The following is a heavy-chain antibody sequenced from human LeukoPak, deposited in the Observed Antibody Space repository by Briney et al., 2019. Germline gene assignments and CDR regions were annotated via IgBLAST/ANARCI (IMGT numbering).Heavy chain of an antibody. CDR2: IKPDGSET. Sequence: GGSLRLSCAASGFMFSTYWMTWVRQAPGKGLEWVANIKPDGSETYYVDSVKGRFTISRDNTKSLLYLQMNSLRGEDALVYYCGGFGYKAGVDLWDRGTLVIVSS. CDR1: GFMFSTYW. J-gene: IGHJ2*01. V-gene: IGHV3-7*01. CDR3: GGFGYKAGVDL. D-gene: IGHD5-12*01.